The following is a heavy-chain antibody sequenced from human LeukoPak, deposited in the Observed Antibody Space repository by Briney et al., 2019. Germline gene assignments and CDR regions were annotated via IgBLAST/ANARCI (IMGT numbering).Heavy chain of an antibody. Sequence: PGGSLRLSCAASGFTFSSYDMSWVRQAPGKGLEWVSASGGDGGSTYADSVKGRFTISKDNSKNTLYLQMNSLRAEDTATYYCAKALSYWYFDRWGRGNLVTVSS. V-gene: IGHV3-23*01. CDR1: GFTFSSYD. J-gene: IGHJ2*01. CDR3: AKALSYWYFDR. CDR2: SGGDGGST.